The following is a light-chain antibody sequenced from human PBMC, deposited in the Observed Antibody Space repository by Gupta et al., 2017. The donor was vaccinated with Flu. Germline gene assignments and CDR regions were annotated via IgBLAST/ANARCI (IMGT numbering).Light chain of an antibody. CDR1: QSISSW. CDR2: KAS. J-gene: IGKJ1*01. CDR3: QKYNNYSGT. Sequence: DIQMTQSPSTLSASVGDRVTITCRASQSISSWLAWYQQKPGKAPKLLIYKASSLESGVPSRFSGSGSGTEFTLTISSLQPDDFATYYCQKYNNYSGTFGQGTKVEIK. V-gene: IGKV1-5*03.